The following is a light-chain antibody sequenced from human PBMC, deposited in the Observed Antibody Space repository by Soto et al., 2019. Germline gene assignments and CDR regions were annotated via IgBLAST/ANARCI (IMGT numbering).Light chain of an antibody. V-gene: IGKV3-20*01. CDR3: QQYQNLWT. Sequence: EIVLTQSPGTLSLSPGDRATLSCRASQNLGSGYLAWYQQKPGQAPRILIYPASSRATGIPARFSGSGFGTDFTLTISSLQSEDSAVYYCQQYQNLWTFGQGTKVDI. J-gene: IGKJ1*01. CDR1: QNLGSGY. CDR2: PAS.